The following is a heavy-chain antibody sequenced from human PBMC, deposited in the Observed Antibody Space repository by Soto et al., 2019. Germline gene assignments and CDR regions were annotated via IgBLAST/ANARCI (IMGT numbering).Heavy chain of an antibody. D-gene: IGHD3-10*01. J-gene: IGHJ6*02. CDR2: IIPLFGTT. CDR1: GDTFKNCV. V-gene: IGHV1-69*01. Sequence: QVQVVQSGVEVRRPGSSVKVSCKASGDTFKNCVISWVRQAPGQGLEWMGGIIPLFGTTDFAQRFQGRLTITTDEYPTTAYMELSRLRSKDTATYYCAAELCFGKLCVVWVQGTTVIVSS. CDR3: AAELCFGKLCVV.